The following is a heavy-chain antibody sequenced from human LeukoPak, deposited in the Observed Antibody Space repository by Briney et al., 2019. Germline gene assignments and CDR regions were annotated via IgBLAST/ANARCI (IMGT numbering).Heavy chain of an antibody. CDR1: GGSFSGYY. Sequence: PSETLSLTCAVSGGSFSGYYRSWIRQPPGKGLEWNGEINHSGSTNYNPSLKSRVTTSVDTSKNQFSLKPSSVTAADTAVYYCARGMVPAAMFRTWGQGTLVTVSS. CDR2: INHSGST. V-gene: IGHV4-34*01. D-gene: IGHD2-2*01. J-gene: IGHJ5*02. CDR3: ARGMVPAAMFRT.